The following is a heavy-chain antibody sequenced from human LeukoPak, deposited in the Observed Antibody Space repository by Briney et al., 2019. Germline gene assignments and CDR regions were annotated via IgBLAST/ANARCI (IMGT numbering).Heavy chain of an antibody. CDR1: GFTFSSYE. Sequence: PGGSLRLSCAASGFTFSSYEMNWVRQAPGKGLEWVSYISSSGSTIYYADSVKGRFTISRDNAKNSLYLQMNSLGAEDTAVYYCARDTIYLSFGYWGQGTLVTVSS. CDR3: ARDTIYLSFGY. D-gene: IGHD5-24*01. J-gene: IGHJ4*02. V-gene: IGHV3-48*03. CDR2: ISSSGSTI.